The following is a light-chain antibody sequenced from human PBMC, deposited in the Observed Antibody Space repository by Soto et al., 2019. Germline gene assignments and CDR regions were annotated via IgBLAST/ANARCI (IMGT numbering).Light chain of an antibody. Sequence: ETVLTQSPATLSLSPGERATLSCRASQSIRNFLAWYQQKPGQAPRLLIYDTSNRATGIPARCSGSGSGTDFTLTISSLEPEDGAVYYCQQRSSWLTFGGGTKVEIK. V-gene: IGKV3-11*01. CDR2: DTS. CDR1: QSIRNF. J-gene: IGKJ4*01. CDR3: QQRSSWLT.